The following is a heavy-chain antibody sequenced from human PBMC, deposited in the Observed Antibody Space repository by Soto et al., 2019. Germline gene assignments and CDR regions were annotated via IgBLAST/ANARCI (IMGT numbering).Heavy chain of an antibody. J-gene: IGHJ6*02. D-gene: IGHD3-16*02. CDR2: ISSSTSYI. CDR3: AKDRDGLSPGYYYYGMHV. CDR1: GFTFSSHS. V-gene: IGHV3-21*01. Sequence: PGGSLRLSCAASGFTFSSHSMNWVRQAPGKGLEWVSSISSSTSYIYYAESVKGRFTISRDNAKNSLYLQMNSLRAEDTAVYYCAKDRDGLSPGYYYYGMHVWGHAPTVTVS.